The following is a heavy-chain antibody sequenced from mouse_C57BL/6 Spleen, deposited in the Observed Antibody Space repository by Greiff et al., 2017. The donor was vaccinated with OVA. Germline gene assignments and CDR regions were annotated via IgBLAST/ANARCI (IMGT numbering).Heavy chain of an antibody. D-gene: IGHD2-3*01. V-gene: IGHV1-22*01. CDR3: AGGYYFFDY. Sequence: EVQLQQSGPELVKPGASVKMSCKASGYTFTDYNMHWVKQSHGQSLEWIGYINPNNGGTSYNQKFKGKATLTVNKSSSTAYMELRSLTSEYSAVYYCAGGYYFFDYWGKGTTLTVSS. CDR1: GYTFTDYN. CDR2: INPNNGGT. J-gene: IGHJ2*01.